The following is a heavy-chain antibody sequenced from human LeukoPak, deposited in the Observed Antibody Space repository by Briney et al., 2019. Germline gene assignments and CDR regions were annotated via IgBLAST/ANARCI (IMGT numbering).Heavy chain of an antibody. D-gene: IGHD3-22*01. J-gene: IGHJ4*02. Sequence: GGSLRLSCAVSGITLSNYGMSRVRQAPGKGLEWVAGISGSGGKTNYADSVKGRFTISRDNPKNTLYLHMNSLRAEDTAVYFCAKRGVVIRVILVGFHKEAFYFDSWGQGALVTVSS. CDR2: ISGSGGKT. V-gene: IGHV3-23*01. CDR3: AKRGVVIRVILVGFHKEAFYFDS. CDR1: GITLSNYG.